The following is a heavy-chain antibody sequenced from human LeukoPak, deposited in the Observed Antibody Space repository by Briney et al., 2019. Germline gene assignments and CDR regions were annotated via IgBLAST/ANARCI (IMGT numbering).Heavy chain of an antibody. V-gene: IGHV4-38-2*02. CDR3: ARAYGGNSQYFQH. Sequence: PSETLSLTCSVSGGSISSYYWGWIRQPPGKGLEWIGSIHHSGSTNYNPSLKSRVTISLDTSKNQFSLKLSSVTAADTAVYYCARAYGGNSQYFQHWGQGTLVTVSS. D-gene: IGHD4-23*01. CDR1: GGSISSYY. CDR2: IHHSGST. J-gene: IGHJ1*01.